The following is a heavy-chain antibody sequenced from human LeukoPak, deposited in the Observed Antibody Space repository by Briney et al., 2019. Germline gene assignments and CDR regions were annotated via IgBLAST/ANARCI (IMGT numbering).Heavy chain of an antibody. CDR1: GGSISSSSYY. V-gene: IGHV4-39*07. CDR3: ASGGADSGSLFDY. CDR2: IYYSGST. Sequence: PSETLSLTCTVSGGSISSSSYYWGWIRQPPGKGLEWIGSIYYSGSTYYNPSLKSRVTISVDTSKNQFSLKLSSVTAADTAVYYCASGGADSGSLFDYWGQGTLVTVSS. D-gene: IGHD5-12*01. J-gene: IGHJ4*02.